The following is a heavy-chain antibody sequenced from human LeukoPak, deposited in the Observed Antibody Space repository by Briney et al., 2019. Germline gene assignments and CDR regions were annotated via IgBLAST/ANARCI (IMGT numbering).Heavy chain of an antibody. Sequence: ASVKVSCKVSGYTLTELSMHWVRQAPGKGLEWMGGFDPEDGETIYAQKLQGRVTMTTDTSTSTAYMELRSLRSDDTAVYYCARSEEHYWFDPWGQGTLVTVSS. D-gene: IGHD3-3*02. CDR3: ARSEEHYWFDP. J-gene: IGHJ5*02. CDR2: FDPEDGET. CDR1: GYTLTELS. V-gene: IGHV1-24*01.